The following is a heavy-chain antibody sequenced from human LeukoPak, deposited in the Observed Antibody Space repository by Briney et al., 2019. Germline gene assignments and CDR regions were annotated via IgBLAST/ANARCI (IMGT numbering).Heavy chain of an antibody. CDR3: ARGPGGYSYGSGYYFDY. J-gene: IGHJ4*02. Sequence: SETLSLTCTVSGGSISRYYWSWIRQPPGKGLEWIGYIYYSGSTNHNPSLKSRVTISVDTSKNQFSLKLSSVTAADTAVYYCARGPGGYSYGSGYYFDYWGQGTLVTVSS. D-gene: IGHD5-18*01. CDR2: IYYSGST. CDR1: GGSISRYY. V-gene: IGHV4-59*01.